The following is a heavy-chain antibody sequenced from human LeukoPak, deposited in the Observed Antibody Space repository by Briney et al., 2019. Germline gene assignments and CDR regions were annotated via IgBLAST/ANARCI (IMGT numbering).Heavy chain of an antibody. CDR3: ARYLKAAAAPFDP. V-gene: IGHV4-30-2*01. CDR1: GASISSGGYF. D-gene: IGHD6-13*01. Sequence: SETLSLTCTVSGASISSGGYFWSWIRQPPGKGLEWIGYIYHTGNTYYNPSLKSRVTISVDTSKNQFSLKLSSVTAADTAVYYCARYLKAAAAPFDPWGQGTLVTVSS. J-gene: IGHJ5*02. CDR2: IYHTGNT.